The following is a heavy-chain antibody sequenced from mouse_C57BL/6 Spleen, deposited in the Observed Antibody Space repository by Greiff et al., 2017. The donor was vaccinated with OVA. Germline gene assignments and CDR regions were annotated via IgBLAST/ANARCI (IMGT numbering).Heavy chain of an antibody. J-gene: IGHJ2*01. CDR3: ARGKLDYFDY. V-gene: IGHV1-69*01. CDR1: GYTFTSYW. CDR2: IDPSDSYT. Sequence: QVQLQQPGAELVMPGASVKLSCKASGYTFTSYWMHWVKQRPGQGLEWIGEIDPSDSYTNYNQKSKGKSTLTVDKSSSTAYMQLSSLTSEDSAVYYCARGKLDYFDYWGQGTTLTVSS.